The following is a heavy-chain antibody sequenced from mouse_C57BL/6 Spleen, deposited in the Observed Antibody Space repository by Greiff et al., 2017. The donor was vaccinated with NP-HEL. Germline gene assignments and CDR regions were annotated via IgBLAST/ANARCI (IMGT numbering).Heavy chain of an antibody. V-gene: IGHV1-55*01. CDR1: GYTFTSYW. Sequence: QVQLQQSGAELVKPGASVKMSCKASGYTFTSYWITWVKQRPGQGLEWIGDIYPGSGSTNYNEKFKSKATLTVDTSSSTAYMQLSSLTSEDSAVYYCAGNYPHYYAMDYWGQGTSVTVSS. D-gene: IGHD2-1*01. CDR3: AGNYPHYYAMDY. CDR2: IYPGSGST. J-gene: IGHJ4*01.